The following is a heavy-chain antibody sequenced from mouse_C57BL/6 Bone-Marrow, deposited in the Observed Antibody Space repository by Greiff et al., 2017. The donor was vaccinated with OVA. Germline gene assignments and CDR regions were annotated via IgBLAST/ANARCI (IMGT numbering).Heavy chain of an antibody. V-gene: IGHV1-42*01. D-gene: IGHD4-1*01. CDR2: INPSTGGT. J-gene: IGHJ4*01. CDR1: GYSFTGYY. CDR3: AKLGRDAMDY. Sequence: VQLQQSGPELVKPGASVKISCKASGYSFTGYYMNWVKQSPEKSLEWIGEINPSTGGTTYNQKFKAKATLTVDKSSSTAYMQLKSLTSEDSAVYYCAKLGRDAMDYWGQGTSVTVSS.